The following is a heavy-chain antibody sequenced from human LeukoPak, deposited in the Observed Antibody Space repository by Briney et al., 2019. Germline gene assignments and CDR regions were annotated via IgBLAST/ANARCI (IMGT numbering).Heavy chain of an antibody. D-gene: IGHD6-19*01. V-gene: IGHV4-38-2*01. CDR3: ARSGYSSGWQSYWYFDL. CDR1: GYSISSGYY. Sequence: SETLSLTCAVSGYSISSGYYWGWIRQPPGKGLEWIGSIYHSGSTYYNPSLKSRVTISVDTSKNQFSLKLSSVTAADTAVYYCARSGYSSGWQSYWYFDLWGRGTLVTVSS. CDR2: IYHSGST. J-gene: IGHJ2*01.